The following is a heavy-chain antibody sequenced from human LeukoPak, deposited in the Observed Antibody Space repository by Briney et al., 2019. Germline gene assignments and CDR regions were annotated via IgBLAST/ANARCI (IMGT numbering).Heavy chain of an antibody. CDR3: ARATMIVVVPNRTRDFDY. V-gene: IGHV4-34*01. Sequence: ASETLSLTCAVYGGSFSGYYWSWIRQPPGKGLEWIGEINHSGSTNYNPSLKSRVTISVDTSKNQFSLKLSSVTAADTDVYYCARATMIVVVPNRTRDFDYWGQGTLVTVSS. CDR1: GGSFSGYY. D-gene: IGHD3-22*01. J-gene: IGHJ4*02. CDR2: INHSGST.